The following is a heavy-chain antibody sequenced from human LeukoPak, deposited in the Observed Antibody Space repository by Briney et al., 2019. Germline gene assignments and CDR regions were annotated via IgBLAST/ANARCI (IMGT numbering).Heavy chain of an antibody. Sequence: GGSLRLSCAASGFTFSSYWMHWVRQAPGKGLEWVSLISWDGSSTYYADSVKGRFTISRDDSKNSLYLQMNSLRTEDTALYYCAKARIRGYAYGPGDYWGQGTLVTVSS. CDR2: ISWDGSST. CDR1: GFTFSSYW. J-gene: IGHJ4*02. V-gene: IGHV3-43*01. D-gene: IGHD3-10*01. CDR3: AKARIRGYAYGPGDY.